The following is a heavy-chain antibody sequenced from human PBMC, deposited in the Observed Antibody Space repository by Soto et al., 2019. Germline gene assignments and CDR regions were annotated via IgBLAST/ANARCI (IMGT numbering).Heavy chain of an antibody. V-gene: IGHV4-4*07. J-gene: IGHJ2*01. CDR1: SVSITPYF. CDR2: IYASGRT. D-gene: IGHD3-9*01. Sequence: SETLSLTCTVSSVSITPYFWSWIRQPAGEAPEWLGHIYASGRTTYNPSLKSRVTMFVSQTQVSLRLTSVTAADTAVYYCARHFDVDPSLDHYYFDLWGRGALVTVSS. CDR3: ARHFDVDPSLDHYYFDL.